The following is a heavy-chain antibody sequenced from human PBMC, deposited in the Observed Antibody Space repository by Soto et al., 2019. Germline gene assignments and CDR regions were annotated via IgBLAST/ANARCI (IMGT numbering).Heavy chain of an antibody. V-gene: IGHV1-3*01. CDR2: INAGNGNT. CDR3: ARELQGLYFFDY. Sequence: QVQVVQSGAEVKKPGASVKVSCKASEYTFTSYVIHWVRQAPGQILEWMGWINAGNGNTKYSQKFQGRVTITRDTSASTAYKELSSLRSEDTAVYYCARELQGLYFFDYWGQGTLVTVSS. J-gene: IGHJ4*02. CDR1: EYTFTSYV. D-gene: IGHD4-4*01.